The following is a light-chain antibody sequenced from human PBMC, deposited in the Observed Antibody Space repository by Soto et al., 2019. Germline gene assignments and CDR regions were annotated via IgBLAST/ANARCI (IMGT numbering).Light chain of an antibody. J-gene: IGKJ1*01. CDR2: DAS. V-gene: IGKV1-12*01. CDR1: QDITSR. Sequence: DIQMTQSPFSVSASVGDRVTITCRASQDITSRLAWYQQKPGKAPKLVIYDASRLQSGVPSRFSGSGSGTDFTLSINSLQPEDFATYFCQQAISFPRTFGQGTKVEVK. CDR3: QQAISFPRT.